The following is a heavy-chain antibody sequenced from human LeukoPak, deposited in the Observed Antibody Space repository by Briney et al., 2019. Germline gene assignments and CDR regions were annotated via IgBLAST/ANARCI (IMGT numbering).Heavy chain of an antibody. Sequence: SETLSLTCTVSGGSISSSSYYWGWIRQPPGKGLEWIGSIYYSGSTYYNPSLKSRVTISVDTSKNQFSLKLSSVTAADTGVYYCASGVLCSGGSCWNSWFDPWGQGTLVTVSS. J-gene: IGHJ5*02. CDR3: ASGVLCSGGSCWNSWFDP. CDR1: GGSISSSSYY. V-gene: IGHV4-39*07. CDR2: IYYSGST. D-gene: IGHD2-15*01.